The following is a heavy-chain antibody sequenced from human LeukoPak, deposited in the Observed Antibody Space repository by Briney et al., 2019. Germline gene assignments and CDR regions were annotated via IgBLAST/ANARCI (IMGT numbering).Heavy chain of an antibody. CDR2: IRYDGSNK. D-gene: IGHD4-11*01. Sequence: PGGSLRLSCAASGFTFSSYGMHWVRQVPGKGLEWVAFIRYDGSNKYYADSVKGRFTISRDNSKNTLYLQMNSLRAEDTAVYYCAKDLRDDYSNYAFDYWGQGTLVTVSS. V-gene: IGHV3-30*02. J-gene: IGHJ4*02. CDR1: GFTFSSYG. CDR3: AKDLRDDYSNYAFDY.